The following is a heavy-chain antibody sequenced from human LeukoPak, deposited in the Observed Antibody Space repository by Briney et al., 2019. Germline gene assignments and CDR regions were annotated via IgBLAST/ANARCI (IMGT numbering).Heavy chain of an antibody. Sequence: PSETLSLTCTVSGGSITSRDYYWGWIRQPPGKGLEWIASIYYSGTTHYNPSHQSRVTMSVDTSKNQFSLKLSSVTAADTAVYYCARVNTQGVSSPWGQGILVTVSS. V-gene: IGHV4-39*01. J-gene: IGHJ5*02. D-gene: IGHD2-15*01. CDR2: IYYSGTT. CDR1: GGSITSRDYY. CDR3: ARVNTQGVSSP.